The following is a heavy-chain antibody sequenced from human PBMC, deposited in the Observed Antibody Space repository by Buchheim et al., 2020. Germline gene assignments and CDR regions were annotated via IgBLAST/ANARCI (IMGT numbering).Heavy chain of an antibody. J-gene: IGHJ6*02. CDR3: TSGPPASGWLSYYGMDV. CDR2: IIPIFGTA. Sequence: QVQLVQSGAEVKKPGSSVKVSCKASGGTISSYAISWVRQAPGQGLEWMGGIIPIFGTANYAQKFQGRVTITADESTSTAYMELSSLRSEDTAVYYCTSGPPASGWLSYYGMDVWGQGTT. V-gene: IGHV1-69*12. CDR1: GGTISSYA. D-gene: IGHD6-19*01.